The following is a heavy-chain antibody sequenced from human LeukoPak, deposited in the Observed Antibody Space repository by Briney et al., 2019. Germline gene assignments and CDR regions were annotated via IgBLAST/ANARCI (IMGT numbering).Heavy chain of an antibody. V-gene: IGHV1-69*04. J-gene: IGHJ4*02. CDR1: GGTFRSFG. CDR3: ARDENSGSGEFDY. CDR2: IIPVFGIV. Sequence: SVKVSCKASGGTFRSFGISWVRQAPGQGLEWMGRIIPVFGIVKYARKFEGKVTITADKSTSTTYMELSGLRTEDTAVYFCARDENSGSGEFDYWGQGTLVTVSS. D-gene: IGHD3-10*01.